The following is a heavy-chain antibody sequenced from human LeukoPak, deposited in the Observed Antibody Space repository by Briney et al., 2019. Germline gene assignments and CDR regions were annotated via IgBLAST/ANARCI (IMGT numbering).Heavy chain of an antibody. D-gene: IGHD1-26*01. J-gene: IGHJ6*02. CDR3: AKEMVGAYYYYYGMDV. V-gene: IGHV3-23*01. CDR1: GFTFSSYA. Sequence: GGSLRLSCAASGFTFSSYAMSWVGQAPGKGLEWVSAISGSGGSTYYADSVKGGFTISRDNSKNRLYLQMNSLRAEDTAVYYCAKEMVGAYYYYYGMDVWGQGTTVTVSS. CDR2: ISGSGGST.